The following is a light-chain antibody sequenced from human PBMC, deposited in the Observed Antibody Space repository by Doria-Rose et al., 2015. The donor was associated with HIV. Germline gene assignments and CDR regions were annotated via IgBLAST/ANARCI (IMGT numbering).Light chain of an antibody. CDR1: QSLLYTSKNY. V-gene: IGKV4-1*01. J-gene: IGKJ3*01. Sequence: DIRLTQSPESLGMSLGERATLNCKSNQSLLYTSKNYLAWYQQEPGQPPKLLIYWASTRQSGVPARFSSSGSGTDFTLTISSLEAEGVAVYYCQQYYDTPSFGPGTTVDIK. CDR2: WAS. CDR3: QQYYDTPS.